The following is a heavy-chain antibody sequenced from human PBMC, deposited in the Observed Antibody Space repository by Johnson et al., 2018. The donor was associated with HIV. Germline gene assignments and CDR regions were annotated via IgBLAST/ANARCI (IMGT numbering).Heavy chain of an antibody. CDR3: TTDLPYCSGHDCYNAFDL. D-gene: IGHD2-15*01. V-gene: IGHV3-15*01. J-gene: IGHJ3*01. CDR1: GFTFTNAW. Sequence: VQLVESGGGLVTPGGSLRLSCAASGFTFTNAWMHWVRQAPGKRLEWVGRSKRQTAGETTDYTTPVKGRFTISRDDSKNTLYLEMNSLTTEDTAVYYCTTDLPYCSGHDCYNAFDLWGQGTTVIVSS. CDR2: SKRQTAGETT.